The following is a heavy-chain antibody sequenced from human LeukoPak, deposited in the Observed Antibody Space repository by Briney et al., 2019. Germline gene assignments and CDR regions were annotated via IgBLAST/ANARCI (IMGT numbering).Heavy chain of an antibody. CDR2: IRGSGGST. CDR3: AKTFNDVWGSYRYFGDY. CDR1: GFTFSSYA. Sequence: PGGSLRLFCGASGFTFSSYAMSRVRHAPGKGLEWVSAIRGSGGSTYYADSVKGRFTISRDNSKNTLYLQMNSLRAEDTAVYYCAKTFNDVWGSYRYFGDYWGQGTLVTVSS. J-gene: IGHJ4*02. D-gene: IGHD3-16*02. V-gene: IGHV3-23*01.